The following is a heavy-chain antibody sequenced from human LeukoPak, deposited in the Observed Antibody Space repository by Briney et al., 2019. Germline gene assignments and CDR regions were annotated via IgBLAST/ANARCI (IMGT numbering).Heavy chain of an antibody. J-gene: IGHJ4*02. V-gene: IGHV4-59*01. CDR3: AREDRTYYFDY. CDR1: GGSISSYY. CDR2: MYYSGST. D-gene: IGHD1-14*01. Sequence: PSETLSLTCTVSGGSISSYYWSWIRQPPGKGLEWIAYMYYSGSTNYNPSLKSRITISLDTSKNQFSLKLSSVTAADTAVYYCAREDRTYYFDYWGQGTLVTVSS.